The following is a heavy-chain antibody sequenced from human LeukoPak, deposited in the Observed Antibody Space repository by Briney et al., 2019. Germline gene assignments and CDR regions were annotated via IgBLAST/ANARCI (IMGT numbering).Heavy chain of an antibody. J-gene: IGHJ4*02. V-gene: IGHV3-7*01. CDR3: ARGGYSSSYGAVDY. D-gene: IGHD6-6*01. CDR1: GFTFSSYG. CDR2: IKQDGSEK. Sequence: GGSLRLSCAASGFTFSSYGMSWVRQAPGKGLVWVANIKQDGSEKYYVDSVKGRFTISRDNAKNSLYLQMNSLRAEDTAVYYCARGGYSSSYGAVDYWGQGTLATVSS.